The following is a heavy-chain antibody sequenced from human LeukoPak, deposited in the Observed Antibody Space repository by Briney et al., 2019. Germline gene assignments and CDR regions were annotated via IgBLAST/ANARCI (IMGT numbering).Heavy chain of an antibody. V-gene: IGHV3-74*01. D-gene: IGHD3-3*01. CDR1: GFTFSSYW. J-gene: IGHJ5*01. CDR2: INSDGSST. CDR3: ARSRGGGITIFGAPRPAFDS. Sequence: GGSLRLSCAASGFTFSSYWMHWVRQAPGKGLVWVSRINSDGSSTSNADSVKGRFTISRDNAENSLYLQMNSLRAEDTAVYYCARSRGGGITIFGAPRPAFDSWGQGTLVTVSS.